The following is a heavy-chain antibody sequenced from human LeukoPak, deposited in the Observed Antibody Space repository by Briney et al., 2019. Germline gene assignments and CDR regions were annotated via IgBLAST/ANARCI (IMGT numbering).Heavy chain of an antibody. D-gene: IGHD3-10*01. V-gene: IGHV7-4-1*02. CDR3: ARDRITMVRGPGNWFDP. Sequence: ASVKVSCKASGYTFTSYAMNWVRQAPGQGLEWMGWINTNTGNPTYAQGFTGRVVFSLDTSVSTAYLQISSLKAEDTAVYYCARDRITMVRGPGNWFDPWGQGTLVTVSS. CDR1: GYTFTSYA. J-gene: IGHJ5*02. CDR2: INTNTGNP.